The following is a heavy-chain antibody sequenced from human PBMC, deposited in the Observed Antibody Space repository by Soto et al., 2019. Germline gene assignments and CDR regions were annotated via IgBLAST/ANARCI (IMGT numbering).Heavy chain of an antibody. D-gene: IGHD2-2*02. Sequence: SETLSLTCSVSGADINTYSWTWIRQPAGKGLEWIGRIYTSASINYNPSLKGRVTLSVDTSTNQVSLRLASVTAADTAIYYCARGIRICSSTSCYTSGMDVWGQGTTVTVSS. CDR1: GADINTYS. CDR3: ARGIRICSSTSCYTSGMDV. CDR2: IYTSASI. V-gene: IGHV4-4*07. J-gene: IGHJ6*02.